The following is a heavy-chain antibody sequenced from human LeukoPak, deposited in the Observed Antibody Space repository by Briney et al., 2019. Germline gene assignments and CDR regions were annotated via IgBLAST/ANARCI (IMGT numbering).Heavy chain of an antibody. D-gene: IGHD2-21*02. V-gene: IGHV4-4*07. CDR2: IYTSGST. J-gene: IGHJ4*02. CDR3: ARQNFVVVTAIRIFDY. CDR1: GDSISSYY. Sequence: SETLSLTCTVSGDSISSYYWSWIRQPAGKGLEWIGRIYTSGSTNYNPSLKSRVTMSVDTSKNQFSLKLSSVTAADTAVYYCARQNFVVVTAIRIFDYWGQGTLVTVSS.